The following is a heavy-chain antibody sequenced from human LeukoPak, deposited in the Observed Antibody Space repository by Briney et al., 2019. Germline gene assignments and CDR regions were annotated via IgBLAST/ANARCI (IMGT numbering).Heavy chain of an antibody. Sequence: HPGGSLRLSCAASGFTFSTYSMNWVRQAPGKGLEWISYISGGSNTIYYADSVKGRFTISRDNAKNSLYLQMNSLRAEDAAVYYCARTYDSSGYPTYHYGMDVWGQGTTVTVSS. D-gene: IGHD3-22*01. CDR3: ARTYDSSGYPTYHYGMDV. V-gene: IGHV3-48*01. J-gene: IGHJ6*02. CDR1: GFTFSTYS. CDR2: ISGGSNTI.